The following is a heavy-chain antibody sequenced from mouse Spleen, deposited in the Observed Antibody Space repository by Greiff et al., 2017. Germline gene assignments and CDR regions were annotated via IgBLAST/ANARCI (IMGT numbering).Heavy chain of an antibody. V-gene: IGHV1-80*01. D-gene: IGHD3-2*01. J-gene: IGHJ2*01. Sequence: QVQLQQSGAELVKPGASVKISCKASGYAFSSYWMNWVKQRPGKGLEWIGQIYPGDGDTNYNGKFKGKATLTADKSSSTAYMQLSSLTSEDSAVYFCARGRDSSGYFDHWGQGTTLTVSS. CDR1: GYAFSSYW. CDR2: IYPGDGDT. CDR3: ARGRDSSGYFDH.